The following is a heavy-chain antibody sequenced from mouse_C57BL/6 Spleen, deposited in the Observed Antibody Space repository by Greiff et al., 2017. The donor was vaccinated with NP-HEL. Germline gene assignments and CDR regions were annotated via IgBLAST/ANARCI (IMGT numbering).Heavy chain of an antibody. D-gene: IGHD2-4*01. V-gene: IGHV3-6*01. CDR2: ISYDGSN. Sequence: EVQLQESGPGLVKPSQSLSLTCSVTGYSITSGYYWNWIRQFPGNKLEWMGYISYDGSNNYNPSLKNRISITRDTSKNQFFLKLNSVTTEDTATYYCARGDYWEVDYWGQGTTLTVSS. CDR1: GYSITSGYY. CDR3: ARGDYWEVDY. J-gene: IGHJ2*01.